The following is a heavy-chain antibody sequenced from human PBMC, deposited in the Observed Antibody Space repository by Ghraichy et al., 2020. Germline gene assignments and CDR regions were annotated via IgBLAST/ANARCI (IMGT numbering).Heavy chain of an antibody. D-gene: IGHD2-2*01. J-gene: IGHJ5*02. CDR3: ARQQGYQLLDKRWFDP. CDR1: GLIVSDNY. Sequence: GGSLRLSCAASGLIVSDNYMSWVRQAPGEGLEWVSVIQSGGTTYYADSVKGRFTISRDISTNTVYLQMNSLRGEDTAVYYCARQQGYQLLDKRWFDPWGQGTLVTVSS. V-gene: IGHV3-53*01. CDR2: IQSGGTT.